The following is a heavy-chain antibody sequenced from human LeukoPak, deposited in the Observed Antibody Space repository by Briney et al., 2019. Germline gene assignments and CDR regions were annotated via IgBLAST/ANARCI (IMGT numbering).Heavy chain of an antibody. CDR2: IYSGSST. CDR1: GLTVSSNY. J-gene: IGHJ4*02. CDR3: AMGAIVATIDY. Sequence: GGCLRLSCAASGLTVSSNYMSWVRPAPGKGLEWVSLIYSGSSTYYADSVKGRFTISRDKSKNTLYLQMSSLRVEDTAVYYCAMGAIVATIDYWGQGTLVTVSS. V-gene: IGHV3-66*01. D-gene: IGHD5-12*01.